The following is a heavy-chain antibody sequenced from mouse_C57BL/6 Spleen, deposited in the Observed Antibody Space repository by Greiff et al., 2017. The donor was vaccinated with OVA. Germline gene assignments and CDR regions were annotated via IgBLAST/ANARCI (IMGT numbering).Heavy chain of an antibody. V-gene: IGHV14-2*01. D-gene: IGHD1-1*01. CDR2: IDPEDGET. J-gene: IGHJ4*01. CDR3: ARDYYGSSPRAMDY. Sequence: VQLQQSGAELVKPGASVKLSCTASGFNIKDYYMHWVKQRTEQGLEWIGRIDPEDGETKYAQKFPGKATMTADTSSNTAYLQLSSLTSEDTAVDYCARDYYGSSPRAMDYWGQGTSVTVSS. CDR1: GFNIKDYY.